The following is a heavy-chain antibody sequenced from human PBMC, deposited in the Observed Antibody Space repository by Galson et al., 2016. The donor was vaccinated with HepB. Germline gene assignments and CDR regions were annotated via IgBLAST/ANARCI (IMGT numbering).Heavy chain of an antibody. V-gene: IGHV3-30*18. Sequence: LRLACAASGFTFSSYGMHWVRPAPGKGQEWVAVISYDGSNKYYADSVKGRFTISRDNSKNTLYLQMNSLRAEDTAVYYCAKVRQLAYSYGMDVWGQGTTVTVSS. CDR2: ISYDGSNK. CDR3: AKVRQLAYSYGMDV. J-gene: IGHJ6*02. CDR1: GFTFSSYG. D-gene: IGHD6-6*01.